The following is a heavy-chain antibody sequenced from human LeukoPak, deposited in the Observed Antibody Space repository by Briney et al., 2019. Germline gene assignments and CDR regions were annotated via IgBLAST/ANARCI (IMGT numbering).Heavy chain of an antibody. J-gene: IGHJ4*02. CDR1: GYTFTGYY. Sequence: ALLKVSCKASGYTFTGYYMHWVRQAPGQGLEWMGWINPNSGGTNYAQKFQGRVTMTRDTSISTAYMELSRLRSDDTAVYYCRTDRYGDYGDYIDYWGQGTLVTVSS. CDR2: INPNSGGT. CDR3: RTDRYGDYGDYIDY. V-gene: IGHV1-2*02. D-gene: IGHD4-17*01.